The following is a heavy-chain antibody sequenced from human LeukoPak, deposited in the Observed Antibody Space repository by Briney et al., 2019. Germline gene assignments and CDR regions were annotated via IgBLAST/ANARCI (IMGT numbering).Heavy chain of an antibody. D-gene: IGHD3-22*01. CDR2: IGTAGDS. V-gene: IGHV3-13*01. Sequence: GGSLRLSCAASGFTFSSYDMHWVRQAAGKGLEWVSVIGTAGDSYYPGSVKGRLTISRENAKNSFYLQMNSLRAGDTAVYYCVRGGSSGYWSLTDFDYWGQGTLVTVSS. J-gene: IGHJ4*02. CDR3: VRGGSSGYWSLTDFDY. CDR1: GFTFSSYD.